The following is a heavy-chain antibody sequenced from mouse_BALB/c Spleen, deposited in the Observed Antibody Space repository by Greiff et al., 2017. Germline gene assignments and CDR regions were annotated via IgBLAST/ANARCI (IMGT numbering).Heavy chain of an antibody. D-gene: IGHD1-1*01. CDR3: ARDGNYAMDY. Sequence: DVQLVESGPGLVKPSQSLSLTCSVTGYSITSGYYWNWIRQFPGNKLEWMGYISYDGSNNYNPSLKNRISITRDRSKNQFFLKLNSVTTEDTATYYCARDGNYAMDYWGQGTSVTVSS. CDR1: GYSITSGYY. J-gene: IGHJ4*01. V-gene: IGHV3-6*02. CDR2: ISYDGSN.